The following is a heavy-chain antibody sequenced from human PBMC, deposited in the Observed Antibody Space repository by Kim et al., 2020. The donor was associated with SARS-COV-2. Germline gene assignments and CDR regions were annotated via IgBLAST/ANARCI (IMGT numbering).Heavy chain of an antibody. CDR3: ARDGVVVPAAPVY. V-gene: IGHV3-74*01. Sequence: GGSLRLSCTASGFTFGSYWMHWVRQAPGKGLVWVSRIKGDGSGTTYADSVKGRFTISRDNAKNMLYLQMNSLIVEDTAVYYCARDGVVVPAAPVYWGQGTQVTVSS. D-gene: IGHD2-2*01. CDR2: IKGDGSGT. CDR1: GFTFGSYW. J-gene: IGHJ4*02.